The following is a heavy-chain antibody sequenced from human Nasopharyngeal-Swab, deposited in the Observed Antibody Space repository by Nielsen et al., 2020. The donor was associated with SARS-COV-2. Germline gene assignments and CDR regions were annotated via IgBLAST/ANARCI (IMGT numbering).Heavy chain of an antibody. CDR2: IYSGGST. D-gene: IGHD3-3*02. CDR3: AREEGLLGKSSGMDV. Sequence: GGSLRLSCAASGFTVSSNYMSWVRQAPGKGLEWVSVIYSGGSTYYADSVKGRFTISRHNSKNMLYLQMNSLRAEDTAVYYCAREEGLLGKSSGMDVWGQGTTVTVSS. V-gene: IGHV3-53*04. J-gene: IGHJ6*02. CDR1: GFTVSSNY.